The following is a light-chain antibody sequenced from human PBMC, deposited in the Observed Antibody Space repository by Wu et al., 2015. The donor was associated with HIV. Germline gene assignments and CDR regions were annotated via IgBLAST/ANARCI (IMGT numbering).Light chain of an antibody. J-gene: IGKJ4*01. CDR2: GAS. Sequence: EIVLTQSPVTLSLSPGERATLSCRASQSVSSSYLAWYQQKPGQAPRLLIYGASSRATGIPDRFSGSGSGTDFTLTISRLEPEDFAVYYCQQYGSSPTFGGRDQGGDQT. CDR3: QQYGSSPT. CDR1: QSVSSSY. V-gene: IGKV3-20*01.